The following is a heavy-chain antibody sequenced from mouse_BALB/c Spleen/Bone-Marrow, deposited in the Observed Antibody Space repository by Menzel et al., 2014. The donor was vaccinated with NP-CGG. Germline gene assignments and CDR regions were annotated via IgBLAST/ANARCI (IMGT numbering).Heavy chain of an antibody. Sequence: QVQLQQSGAELVKPGASLKLSCKASGYTFTNYWIHWVKQRPGQGLEWIGEINPSNGRTNYNEKFKTKATLTVDKSSSTAYMQLSSLTSEDSAVNYCAARLSHLAMYYWGQGTSVTVSS. CDR1: GYTFTNYW. D-gene: IGHD2-2*01. J-gene: IGHJ4*01. CDR2: INPSNGRT. CDR3: AARLSHLAMYY. V-gene: IGHV1S81*02.